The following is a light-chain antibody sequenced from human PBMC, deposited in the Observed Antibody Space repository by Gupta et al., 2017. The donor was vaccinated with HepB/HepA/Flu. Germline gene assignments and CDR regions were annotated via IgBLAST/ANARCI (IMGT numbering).Light chain of an antibody. V-gene: IGKV3-15*01. J-gene: IGKJ2*01. CDR2: GAS. CDR3: QQYNNWPPLYT. CDR1: QSVSNN. Sequence: EIVMTQSPATLSVSPGERATLSCRASQSVSNNLAWYQQKPGQAPSLLIYGASTRATGIPARFSGSGSGTEFTLTISSLQSEDFAVYYCQQYNNWPPLYTFGQGTKLEIK.